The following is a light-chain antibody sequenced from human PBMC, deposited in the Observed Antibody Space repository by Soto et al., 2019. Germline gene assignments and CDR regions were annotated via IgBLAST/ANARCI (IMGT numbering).Light chain of an antibody. CDR2: EVS. CDR3: SSYAGSNNFV. CDR1: SSDVGGYNY. J-gene: IGLJ1*01. V-gene: IGLV2-8*01. Sequence: LTQPPSASGSPGQSVTISCTGTSSDVGGYNYVSWYQQHPGKAPKLMIYEVSKRPSGVPDRFSGSKSGNTASLTVSGLQAEDEADYYCSSYAGSNNFVFGTGTKLTVL.